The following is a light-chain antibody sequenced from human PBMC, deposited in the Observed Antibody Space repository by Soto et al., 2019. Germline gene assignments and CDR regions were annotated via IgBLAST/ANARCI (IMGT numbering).Light chain of an antibody. CDR1: SSDIGTNT. CDR2: SNN. Sequence: QSALTQPPSASGTPGQGVTISCSGSSSDIGTNTVNWYQQLPGAAPKLLIYSNNQRPSGVPDRFSGSKSGTSASLAISGLQSEDEADYYCATWDDSLFGHVFGTGTKVTAL. CDR3: ATWDDSLFGHV. V-gene: IGLV1-44*01. J-gene: IGLJ1*01.